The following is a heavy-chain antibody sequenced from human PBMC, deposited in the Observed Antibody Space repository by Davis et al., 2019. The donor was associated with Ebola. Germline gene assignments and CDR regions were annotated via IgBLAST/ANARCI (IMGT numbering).Heavy chain of an antibody. D-gene: IGHD3-10*01. V-gene: IGHV4-34*01. CDR1: GGSFSGYY. Sequence: PSETLSLTCAVYGGSFSGYYWSWIRQPPGKGLEWIGEINHSGSTNYNPSLKSRVTISVDTSKNQFSLKLSSVTAADTAVYYCARKRGRSGSRHDYWGQGTLVTVSS. J-gene: IGHJ4*02. CDR2: INHSGST. CDR3: ARKRGRSGSRHDY.